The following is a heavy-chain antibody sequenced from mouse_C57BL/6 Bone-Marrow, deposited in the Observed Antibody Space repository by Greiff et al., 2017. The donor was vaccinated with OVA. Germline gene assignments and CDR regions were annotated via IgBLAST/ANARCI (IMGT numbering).Heavy chain of an antibody. CDR2: IYPRSGNT. D-gene: IGHD2-10*01. Sequence: QVQLKESGAELARPGASVKLSCKASGYTFTSYGISWVKQRTGQGLEWIGEIYPRSGNTYYNEKFKGKATLTADKSSSTAYMELRSLTSEDSAVYFCARDLLRVGSPYWGQGTSVTVSS. V-gene: IGHV1-81*01. J-gene: IGHJ4*01. CDR3: ARDLLRVGSPY. CDR1: GYTFTSYG.